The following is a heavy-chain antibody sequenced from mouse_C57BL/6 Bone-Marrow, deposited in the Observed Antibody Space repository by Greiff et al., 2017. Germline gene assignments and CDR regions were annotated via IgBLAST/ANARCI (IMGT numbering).Heavy chain of an antibody. CDR2: IWSGGST. D-gene: IGHD1-1*01. CDR3: ARRVLIATVVDYAMDY. J-gene: IGHJ4*01. Sequence: QVQLQQSGPGLVQPSQSLSITCTVSGFSLTSYGVHWVRQSPGKGLEWLGVIWSGGSTDYNAAFISRLSISKDNSKSQDFFTMNSQKADDTAIYNCARRVLIATVVDYAMDYWGQGTSVTVSS. V-gene: IGHV2-2*01. CDR1: GFSLTSYG.